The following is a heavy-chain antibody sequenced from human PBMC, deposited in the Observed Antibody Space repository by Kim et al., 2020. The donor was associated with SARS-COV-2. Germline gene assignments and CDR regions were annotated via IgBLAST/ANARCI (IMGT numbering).Heavy chain of an antibody. CDR3: ARTITMVRGVIWGRRYDYYYGMDV. V-gene: IGHV2-70*01. CDR2: IDWDDDK. J-gene: IGHJ6*02. Sequence: SGPTLVNPTQTLTLTCTFSGFSLSTSGMCVSWIRQPPGKALEWLALIDWDDDKYYSTSLKTRLTISKDTSKNQVVLTMTNMDPVDIATYYCARTITMVRGVIWGRRYDYYYGMDVWGQGPTVTVSS. CDR1: GFSLSTSGMC. D-gene: IGHD3-10*01.